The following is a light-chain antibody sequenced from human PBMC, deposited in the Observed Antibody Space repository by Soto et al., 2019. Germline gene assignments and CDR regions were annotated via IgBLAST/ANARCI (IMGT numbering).Light chain of an antibody. CDR3: QQSDTSPWT. J-gene: IGKJ1*01. Sequence: DIQMTQSPSSLSASVGDRLIVTCRASQSISTSLNWYQQKSGRAPKLLIYAAYRLESGVPSRFSGSGSGTDVTLTISRLQLEDFATYYCQQSDTSPWTFGQGTKVEVE. V-gene: IGKV1-39*01. CDR1: QSISTS. CDR2: AAY.